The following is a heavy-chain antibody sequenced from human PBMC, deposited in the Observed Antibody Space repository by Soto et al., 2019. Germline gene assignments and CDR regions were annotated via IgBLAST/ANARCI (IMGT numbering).Heavy chain of an antibody. V-gene: IGHV4-59*01. D-gene: IGHD4-17*01. Sequence: PSETLSLTCTVSGGSMSSNYWTWIRQSPGKGLEWIGYIYYTGSTKYNPSLMSRVTISLDTSKNQFSLRLTSVTSADTAVYYCARGGSYGDFFDYWGQGAQVTVSS. CDR1: GGSMSSNY. CDR3: ARGGSYGDFFDY. CDR2: IYYTGST. J-gene: IGHJ4*02.